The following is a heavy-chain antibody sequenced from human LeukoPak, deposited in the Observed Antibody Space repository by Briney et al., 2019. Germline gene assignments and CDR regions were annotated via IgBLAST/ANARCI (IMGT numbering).Heavy chain of an antibody. V-gene: IGHV3-33*03. Sequence: GGALRLSCAASGFTFSSYGMCWVRQAPGKGVEWVAVIWNDGSNKYYADSVKGRFTISRDNSKNTLYPQMNSLTAEDTAVYYCAKEMVDTAMVIPNAFDIWGQGTMVTVSS. J-gene: IGHJ3*02. CDR1: GFTFSSYG. CDR3: AKEMVDTAMVIPNAFDI. CDR2: IWNDGSNK. D-gene: IGHD5-18*01.